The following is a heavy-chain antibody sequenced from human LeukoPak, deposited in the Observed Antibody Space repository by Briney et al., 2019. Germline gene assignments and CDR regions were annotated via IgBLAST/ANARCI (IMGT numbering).Heavy chain of an antibody. D-gene: IGHD5-18*01. CDR2: IYYSGST. CDR1: GGPISSYY. J-gene: IGHJ2*01. Sequence: PSETLSLTCTVSGGPISSYYWSWIRQPPGKGLVWIGYIYYSGSTNYNPSLKSRVTISVDTSKNQFSLTLSSVTAADTAVYYCARDGVSNGFMLYFDLWGRGTLVTVSS. V-gene: IGHV4-59*12. CDR3: ARDGVSNGFMLYFDL.